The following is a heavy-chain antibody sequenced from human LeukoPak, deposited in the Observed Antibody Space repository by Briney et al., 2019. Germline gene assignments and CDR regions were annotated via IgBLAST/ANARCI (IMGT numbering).Heavy chain of an antibody. J-gene: IGHJ5*02. CDR1: GYTFTGHY. CDR2: INPNSGGT. D-gene: IGHD3-10*01. CDR3: ARDPYGSGSSLDP. Sequence: ASVKVSCKASGYTFTGHYMHWVRQAPGQGLEWMGWINPNSGGTNYAQKFQGRVTMTRDTSISTAYMELSRLRSDDTAVYYCARDPYGSGSSLDPWGQGTLVTVSS. V-gene: IGHV1-2*02.